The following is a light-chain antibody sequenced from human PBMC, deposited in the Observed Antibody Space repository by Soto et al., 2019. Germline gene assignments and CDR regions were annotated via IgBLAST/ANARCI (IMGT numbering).Light chain of an antibody. V-gene: IGKV3-15*01. CDR3: LQYNKCPYT. CDR2: RAS. J-gene: IGKJ2*01. Sequence: EIVMTQSPATLSVSPGGSATLSCRASQHVSSNLAWYRQKPGQAPTLLIYRASTRATGIPATFSGSGSGTEFTLTISSLQSEDFAIYYCLQYNKCPYTFGQGTKLEI. CDR1: QHVSSN.